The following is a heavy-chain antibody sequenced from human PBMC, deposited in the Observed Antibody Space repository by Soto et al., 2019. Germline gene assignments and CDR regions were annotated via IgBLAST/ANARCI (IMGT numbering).Heavy chain of an antibody. CDR1: GYTFTTYY. Sequence: ASVKVSCKASGYTFTTYYIHWVQQAPGQGLERMGIIDPSGGSTTYAQKFQGRVTMTRDTSTNTVYMDLSGLRSEDTAVYYCARALYDSSGYVYLDNWGQGTPVTVSS. CDR2: IDPSGGST. V-gene: IGHV1-46*01. CDR3: ARALYDSSGYVYLDN. D-gene: IGHD3-22*01. J-gene: IGHJ4*02.